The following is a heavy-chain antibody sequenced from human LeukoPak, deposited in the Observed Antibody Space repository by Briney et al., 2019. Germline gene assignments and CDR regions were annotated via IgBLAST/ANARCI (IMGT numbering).Heavy chain of an antibody. V-gene: IGHV1-2*02. CDR3: ARDHVGATTIDP. D-gene: IGHD1-26*01. CDR1: GYTFTGYY. Sequence: GASVKVPCKASGYTFTGYYMHWVRQAPGQGLEWMGWINPNSGGTNYAQKFQGRVTMTRDTSISTAYMELSRLRSDDTAVYYCARDHVGATTIDPWGQGTLVTVSS. CDR2: INPNSGGT. J-gene: IGHJ5*02.